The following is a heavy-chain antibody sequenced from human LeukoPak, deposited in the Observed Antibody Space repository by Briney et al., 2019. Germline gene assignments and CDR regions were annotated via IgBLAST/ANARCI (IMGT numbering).Heavy chain of an antibody. J-gene: IGHJ4*02. CDR2: IYTSGST. D-gene: IGHD6-19*01. CDR3: ASAHLSSGWHPFDY. V-gene: IGHV4-4*07. Sequence: PSETLSLTCTVSGGSISSYYWSWIRQPAGKGLEWIGRIYTSGSTNYNPSLKSRVTMSVDTSKNQFSLKLSSVTAADTAVYYCASAHLSSGWHPFDYWGQGTLVTVS. CDR1: GGSISSYY.